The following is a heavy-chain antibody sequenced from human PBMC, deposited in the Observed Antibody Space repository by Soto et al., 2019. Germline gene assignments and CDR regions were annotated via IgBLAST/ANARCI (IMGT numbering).Heavy chain of an antibody. Sequence: EVQLVESGGGLVQPGGSLRLSCAASGFTFSSYWMSWVRQAPGKGLEWVANIKQDGSEKYYVDSVKGRFTISRDNAKNSLYLQMNILRAEDTAVYYCARDLWLGPYDYWGQGTLVTVSS. J-gene: IGHJ4*02. CDR2: IKQDGSEK. D-gene: IGHD6-19*01. CDR1: GFTFSSYW. V-gene: IGHV3-7*01. CDR3: ARDLWLGPYDY.